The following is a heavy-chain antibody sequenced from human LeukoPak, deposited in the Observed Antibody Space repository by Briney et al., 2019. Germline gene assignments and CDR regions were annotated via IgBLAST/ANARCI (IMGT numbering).Heavy chain of an antibody. J-gene: IGHJ4*02. CDR2: ISGSGSTI. V-gene: IGHV3-48*02. Sequence: SGGSLRLSCAASGFTFISYSMTWVRQAPGKGLEWVSYISGSGSTISYADSVKGRFTISRDNAKNSLYLHMNSLRDDDTAVYYCASRVVVAGNDYWGQGTLVTVSS. CDR3: ASRVVVAGNDY. CDR1: GFTFISYS. D-gene: IGHD6-19*01.